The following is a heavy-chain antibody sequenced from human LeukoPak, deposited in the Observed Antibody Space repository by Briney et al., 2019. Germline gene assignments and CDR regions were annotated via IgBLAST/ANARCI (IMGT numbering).Heavy chain of an antibody. CDR1: AFTFSSYC. CDR2: INNDGSTT. D-gene: IGHD5-24*01. Sequence: PGGSLRLSCAASAFTFSSYCMHWVRQAPGKGLVWVSRINNDGSTTTYADSVKGRFTISGDNAKNTLYLQMNSLRAEDTAVYYCARVRDGNNYDAFDIWGQGTMVTVSS. CDR3: ARVRDGNNYDAFDI. J-gene: IGHJ3*02. V-gene: IGHV3-74*01.